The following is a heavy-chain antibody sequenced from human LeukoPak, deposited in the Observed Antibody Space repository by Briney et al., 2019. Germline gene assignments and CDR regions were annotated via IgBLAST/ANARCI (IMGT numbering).Heavy chain of an antibody. D-gene: IGHD3-3*01. CDR2: IHYSGST. CDR1: GGSISNSY. J-gene: IGHJ1*01. Sequence: SGTLSLTCTVSGGSISNSYWSWVRQPPGKGLEWIGYIHYSGSTNYTPSFKSRFTISIDTPKNKFSLEMNSVCAADTAVYYCARFPRVESTEHWGQGNLVTVSS. CDR3: ARFPRVESTEH. V-gene: IGHV4-59*08.